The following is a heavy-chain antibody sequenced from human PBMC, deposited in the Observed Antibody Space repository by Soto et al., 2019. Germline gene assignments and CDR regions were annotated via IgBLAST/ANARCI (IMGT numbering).Heavy chain of an antibody. CDR2: IYWDDSK. CDR1: GFSLSTSGVG. D-gene: IGHD3-9*01. CDR3: AHRGPVDWPLGY. J-gene: IGHJ4*02. V-gene: IGHV2-5*02. Sequence: QITLKESGPTLVRPTQTLTLTCAFSGFSLSTSGVGVGWIRQPPGKALEWLAVIYWDDSKHYSPSLRSRLTITKDTSKNRVVLTMTNMDPMDTGTYYGAHRGPVDWPLGYWGQGTLVTVSS.